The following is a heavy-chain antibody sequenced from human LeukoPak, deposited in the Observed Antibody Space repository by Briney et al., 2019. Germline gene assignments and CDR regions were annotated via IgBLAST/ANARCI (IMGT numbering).Heavy chain of an antibody. J-gene: IGHJ4*02. CDR1: GFTFSSYA. V-gene: IGHV3-21*01. CDR3: ARGGTQLWLRSEY. D-gene: IGHD5-18*01. Sequence: PGGSLRLSCAASGFTFSSYAMSWVRQAPGKGLEWASSISSSGSYIYYADSVKGRFTISRDNAKNSLYLQMNSLRAEDTAVYYCARGGTQLWLRSEYWGQGTLVTVSS. CDR2: ISSSGSYI.